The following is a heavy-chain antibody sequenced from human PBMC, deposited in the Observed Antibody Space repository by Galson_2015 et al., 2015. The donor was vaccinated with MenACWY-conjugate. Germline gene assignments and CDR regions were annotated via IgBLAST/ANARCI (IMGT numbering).Heavy chain of an antibody. CDR1: GFTFSSYW. V-gene: IGHV3-7*03. CDR3: AREGPVVITGVRDYYYGMDV. J-gene: IGHJ6*02. Sequence: SLRLSCAASGFTFSSYWMSWVRQAPGKGLEWVANIKQDGSEKYYVDSVKGRFTISRDNAKNSLYLQMNSLRAEVTAVYYCAREGPVVITGVRDYYYGMDVSCQGTTVPVSS. D-gene: IGHD3-22*01. CDR2: IKQDGSEK.